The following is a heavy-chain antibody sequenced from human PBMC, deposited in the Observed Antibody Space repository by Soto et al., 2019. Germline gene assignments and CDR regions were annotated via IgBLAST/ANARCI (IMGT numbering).Heavy chain of an antibody. J-gene: IGHJ3*02. CDR2: ISNSGGST. CDR3: AHPRGFGVFDAYDI. CDR1: GFTFSTYA. D-gene: IGHD3-10*01. V-gene: IGHV3-23*01. Sequence: GWSLRLSCTASGFTFSTYAMSWVRQAPGKGLEWVSAISNSGGSTYYADSVQGRFTISRDNYMNTLYLQMNSLRIEDTAVYFCAHPRGFGVFDAYDIWGQGTMVTVSS.